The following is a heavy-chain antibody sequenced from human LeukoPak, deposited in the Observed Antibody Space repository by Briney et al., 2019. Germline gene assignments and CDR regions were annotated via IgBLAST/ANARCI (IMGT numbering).Heavy chain of an antibody. CDR2: IYTSGST. D-gene: IGHD6-25*01. V-gene: IGHV4-4*09. Sequence: SETLSLTCTVSGVSISSYHWSWIRQPPGKGLEWIGYIYTSGSTNYNPSLKSRVTISVDTSKNQFSLKLSSMTAADTAVYYCARRSGGPGDDYYYYYMDVWGKGTTVTVSS. CDR1: GVSISSYH. CDR3: ARRSGGPGDDYYYYYMDV. J-gene: IGHJ6*03.